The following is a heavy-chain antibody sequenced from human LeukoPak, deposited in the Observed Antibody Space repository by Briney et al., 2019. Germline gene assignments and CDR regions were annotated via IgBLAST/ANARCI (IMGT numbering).Heavy chain of an antibody. Sequence: PSETLSLTCTVSGGSISSGDYYWSWIRQPPGKGLEWIGYIYYSGSTYYNPSLKSRVTISVDTSKNQFSLKLSSVTAADTAVYYCAREMVRGVYFGYGMDVWGQGTTVTVSS. CDR2: IYYSGST. V-gene: IGHV4-30-4*01. CDR3: AREMVRGVYFGYGMDV. J-gene: IGHJ6*02. D-gene: IGHD3-10*01. CDR1: GGSISSGDYY.